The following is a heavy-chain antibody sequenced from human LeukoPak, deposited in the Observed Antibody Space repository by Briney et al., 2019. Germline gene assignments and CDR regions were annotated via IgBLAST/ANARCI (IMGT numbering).Heavy chain of an antibody. V-gene: IGHV3-21*04. D-gene: IGHD3-22*01. Sequence: GGSLRLSCAASGFTFSSYSMNWVRQAPGKGLEWVSSISSSSYIYYADSVKGRFTISRDNAENSLYLQMNSLRAEDTAVYYCAKAMRVVIVDYFDYWGQGTLVTVSS. CDR2: ISSSSYI. CDR3: AKAMRVVIVDYFDY. CDR1: GFTFSSYS. J-gene: IGHJ4*02.